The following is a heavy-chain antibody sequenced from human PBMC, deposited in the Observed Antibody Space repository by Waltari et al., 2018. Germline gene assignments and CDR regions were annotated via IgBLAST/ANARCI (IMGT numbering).Heavy chain of an antibody. CDR2: VYHFGRS. CDR1: GDSITSASY. V-gene: IGHV4-38-2*01. CDR3: ARHESAHYGGFDS. J-gene: IGHJ4*02. D-gene: IGHD4-17*01. Sequence: QVQLQESGPGLVKPSETLSLTCAVSGDSITSASYWGWIRQPPGKGLEWLGYVYHFGRSSYNPSLKSRVTMSVDTSKRQFSLNLSSVTAADTAVYYCARHESAHYGGFDSWGRGTLVTVSA.